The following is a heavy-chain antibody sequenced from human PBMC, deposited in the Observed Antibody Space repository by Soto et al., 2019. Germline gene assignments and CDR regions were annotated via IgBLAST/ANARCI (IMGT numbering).Heavy chain of an antibody. Sequence: PSETLSLTCAVYGGSVNGYYWNWIRQPPGKGLEWIGEINHTGGTHYNPSLKGRVTMSVDTSKNQFSLRLSSVTAADTAIYYCATRITVFGLLIPPFDPWGQGTLVTVSS. V-gene: IGHV4-34*01. D-gene: IGHD3-3*01. J-gene: IGHJ5*02. CDR2: INHTGGT. CDR1: GGSVNGYY. CDR3: ATRITVFGLLIPPFDP.